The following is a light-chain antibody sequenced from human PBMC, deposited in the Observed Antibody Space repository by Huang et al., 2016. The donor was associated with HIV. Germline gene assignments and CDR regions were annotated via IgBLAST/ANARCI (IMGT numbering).Light chain of an antibody. CDR1: RSVGSS. J-gene: IGKJ4*01. V-gene: IGKV3-11*01. CDR3: QQRTNWPALT. CDR2: DAS. Sequence: EIVLTQSPATLSLSPGERATLSCRASRSVGSSLAWYQQKPGQVPRLLMYDASHRATGIPARFSGSGSGTDFTLTISSLEPEDFAVYCCQQRTNWPALTFGGGTTVEIK.